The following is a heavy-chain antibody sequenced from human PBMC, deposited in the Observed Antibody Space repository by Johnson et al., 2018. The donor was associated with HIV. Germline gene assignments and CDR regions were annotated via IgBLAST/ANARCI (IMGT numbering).Heavy chain of an antibody. J-gene: IGHJ3*02. D-gene: IGHD3-3*01. Sequence: VQLVESGGGVVRPWGSLRLSCAASGFTFDDYGMSWVRQAPGKGLEWVSRINSEGSSTTYADSVKGRFTISRDNAKNSLYLQMNSLRDEDTALYYCARVTIFGVTKVDGFDIWGQGTMVTVSS. CDR1: GFTFDDYG. CDR3: ARVTIFGVTKVDGFDI. V-gene: IGHV3-20*04. CDR2: INSEGSST.